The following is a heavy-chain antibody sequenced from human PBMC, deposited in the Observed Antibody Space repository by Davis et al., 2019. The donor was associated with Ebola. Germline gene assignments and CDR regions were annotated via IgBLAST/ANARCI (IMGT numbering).Heavy chain of an antibody. Sequence: ASVKVSCKTSGYTFTTYTLTWMRQAPGQGLEWMGWINSYNGDTSYSQKFQGRVTMTADTSTNTAYMELRGLTSGDTAFYFCAREQLGPDYWGQRTLVTVSS. D-gene: IGHD1-1*01. CDR1: GYTFTTYT. V-gene: IGHV1-18*04. CDR3: AREQLGPDY. J-gene: IGHJ4*02. CDR2: INSYNGDT.